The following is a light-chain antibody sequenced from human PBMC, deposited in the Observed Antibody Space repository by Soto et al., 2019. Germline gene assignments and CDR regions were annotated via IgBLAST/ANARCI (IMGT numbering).Light chain of an antibody. CDR2: AAS. J-gene: IGKJ4*01. CDR3: QQSYGSPT. Sequence: DIQTTQSPSSLSASVGDRVTITCRASQSINKYLNWYQQRPGEAPELLMYAASSLQSGVPSRFSGSGSGTYFTLTITSLQPEDFATYYCQQSYGSPTFGGGTKLEI. V-gene: IGKV1-39*01. CDR1: QSINKY.